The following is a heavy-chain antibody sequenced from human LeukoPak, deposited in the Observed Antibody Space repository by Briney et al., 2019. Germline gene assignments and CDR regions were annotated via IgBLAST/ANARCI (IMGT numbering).Heavy chain of an antibody. V-gene: IGHV3-9*01. CDR3: AKDSKVRGVIKYNWFDP. D-gene: IGHD3-10*01. CDR2: ISWNSGSI. Sequence: PGRSLRLSCAASGFTFDDCAMHWVRQAPGKGLEWVSGISWNSGSIGYADSVKGRFTISRDNAKNSLYLQMNSLRAEDTALYYCAKDSKVRGVIKYNWFDPWGQGTLVTVSS. J-gene: IGHJ5*02. CDR1: GFTFDDCA.